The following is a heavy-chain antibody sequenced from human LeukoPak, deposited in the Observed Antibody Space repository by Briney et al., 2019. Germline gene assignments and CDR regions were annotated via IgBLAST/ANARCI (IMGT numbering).Heavy chain of an antibody. D-gene: IGHD3-10*01. CDR1: GFTFSSYW. CDR2: ITQDGSEK. V-gene: IGHV3-7*01. Sequence: GGSLRLSCAASGFTFSSYWMSWVRQAPGKGLEWVANITQDGSEKYYVDSVKGRFTISRDNAKNSLYLQMNSLRAEDTAVYYCARDRYFYTSGSYYQSYWGQGTLVTVSS. CDR3: ARDRYFYTSGSYYQSY. J-gene: IGHJ4*02.